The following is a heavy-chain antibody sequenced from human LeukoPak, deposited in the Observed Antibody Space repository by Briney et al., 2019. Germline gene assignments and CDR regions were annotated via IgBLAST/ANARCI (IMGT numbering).Heavy chain of an antibody. CDR2: ISGSGGST. V-gene: IGHV3-23*01. D-gene: IGHD2-21*02. J-gene: IGHJ4*02. CDR1: GFTFSSYG. Sequence: GGSLRLSCAASGFTFSSYGMHWVRQAPGKGLEWVSAISGSGGSTYYADSVKGRFTISRDNSKNTLYLQMNSLRAEDTAVYYCANRLLFRYYFDYWGQGTLVTVSS. CDR3: ANRLLFRYYFDY.